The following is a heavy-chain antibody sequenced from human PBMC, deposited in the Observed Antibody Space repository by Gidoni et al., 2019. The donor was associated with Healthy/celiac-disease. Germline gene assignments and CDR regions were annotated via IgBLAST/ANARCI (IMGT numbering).Heavy chain of an antibody. CDR3: AEYYYDSRGYLSADY. D-gene: IGHD3-22*01. Sequence: QLQLQESGPGLVKPSETPSLTCTVSGGSISSSSYYWGWIRQPHGKGLEWIGSIYYSGRTYYNPSLKSRVTISVDTSKNQFSLKLSSVTAADTAVYYCAEYYYDSRGYLSADYWGQGTLVTVSS. CDR2: IYYSGRT. V-gene: IGHV4-39*05. CDR1: GGSISSSSYY. J-gene: IGHJ4*01.